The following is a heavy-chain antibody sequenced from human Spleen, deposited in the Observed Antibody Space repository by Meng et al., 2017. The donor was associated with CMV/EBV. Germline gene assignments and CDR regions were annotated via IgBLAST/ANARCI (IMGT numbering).Heavy chain of an antibody. CDR1: GGSFSAHY. J-gene: IGHJ4*02. CDR2: IDHRGST. Sequence: SETLSLTCAVYGGSFSAHYWNWIRQPPGKGLEWIGEIDHRGSTNYNPSLKSRVTISVDTSKNQFSLKLISVTAADTAVYYCVRVATSYDFWSDYPTNHFYYFDYWGQGTLVTVSS. V-gene: IGHV4-34*01. CDR3: VRVATSYDFWSDYPTNHFYYFDY. D-gene: IGHD3-3*01.